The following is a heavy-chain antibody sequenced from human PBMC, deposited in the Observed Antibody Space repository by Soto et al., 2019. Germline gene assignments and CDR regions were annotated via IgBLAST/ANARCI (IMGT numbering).Heavy chain of an antibody. Sequence: GGSLRLSCVASGFTFSNYAMHWVRQAPGKGLEWVAIISYDGSKKYYADSVRGRFFISRDNAKNTLYLQMNSLRAEDTAVYYCAREPDYGDFHYYGMDVWGQGTTVTVSS. V-gene: IGHV3-30*03. CDR2: ISYDGSKK. CDR1: GFTFSNYA. CDR3: AREPDYGDFHYYGMDV. D-gene: IGHD4-17*01. J-gene: IGHJ6*02.